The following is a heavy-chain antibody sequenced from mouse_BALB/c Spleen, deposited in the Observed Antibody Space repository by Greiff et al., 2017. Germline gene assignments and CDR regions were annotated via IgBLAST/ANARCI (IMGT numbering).Heavy chain of an antibody. V-gene: IGHV5-12-2*01. D-gene: IGHD2-3*01. Sequence: EVQLVESGGGLVQPGGSLKLSCAASGFTFSSYTMSWVRQTPEKRLEWVACISNGGGSTYYPDTVKGRFTISRDNAKNTLYLQMSSLKSEDTAMYYCARERDYDSCLSCFAYWGQGTLVTVCA. CDR1: GFTFSSYT. CDR3: ARERDYDSCLSCFAY. CDR2: ISNGGGST. J-gene: IGHJ3*01.